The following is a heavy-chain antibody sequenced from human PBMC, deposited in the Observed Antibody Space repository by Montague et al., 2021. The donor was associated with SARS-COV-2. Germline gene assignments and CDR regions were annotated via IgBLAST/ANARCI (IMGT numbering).Heavy chain of an antibody. V-gene: IGHV4-4*02. CDR2: IYHAGNT. J-gene: IGHJ4*02. CDR3: ASPKEGSGYYRPFDY. Sequence: SETLSLTCGVSGASVTSTNWWSWVRQPTGKGLEWIGEIYHAGNTNYSPSLKNRVSISLDKSKNQLSLRLNSVTAADTAVYYCASPKEGSGYYRPFDYWSQGILVTVSS. D-gene: IGHD3-22*01. CDR1: GASVTSTNW.